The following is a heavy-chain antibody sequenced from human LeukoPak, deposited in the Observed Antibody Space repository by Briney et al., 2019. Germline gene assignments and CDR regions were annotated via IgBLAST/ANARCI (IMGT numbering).Heavy chain of an antibody. V-gene: IGHV3-7*01. D-gene: IGHD7-27*01. CDR2: IKADGGEK. Sequence: GGSLRLSCAASGFTFSTYWMNWFRQTPGKGLEWVAKIKADGGEKDHVASVKGRFTISRDNAKNSLYLQMNSLRAEDTAVYYCARDLNWETYWGQGTLVSVSS. CDR1: GFTFSTYW. J-gene: IGHJ4*02. CDR3: ARDLNWETY.